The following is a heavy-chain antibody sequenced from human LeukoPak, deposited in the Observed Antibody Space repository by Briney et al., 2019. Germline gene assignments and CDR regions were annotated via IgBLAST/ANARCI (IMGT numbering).Heavy chain of an antibody. D-gene: IGHD2-15*01. CDR2: IYYSGST. Sequence: SETLSFTCTGSGVSISSYYWSWTRQPPGKGLEWCGYIYYSGSTNYNPSLKSRVTISVDTSKNQFSLKLSSVTAADTAVYYCARTYCSGGSCYSVWFDPWGQGTLVTVSS. V-gene: IGHV4-59*01. J-gene: IGHJ5*02. CDR3: ARTYCSGGSCYSVWFDP. CDR1: GVSISSYY.